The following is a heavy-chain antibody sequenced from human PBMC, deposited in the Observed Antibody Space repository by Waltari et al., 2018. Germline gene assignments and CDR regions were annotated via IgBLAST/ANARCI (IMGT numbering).Heavy chain of an antibody. J-gene: IGHJ4*02. CDR1: GGSISSYY. D-gene: IGHD3-3*01. CDR2: IYYSGST. CDR3: ARGKGDFGVVISVDY. V-gene: IGHV4-59*01. Sequence: QVQLQESGPGLVKPSEPLSLTCTLTGGSISSYYWSWLRQPPGKGLEWIGYIYYSGSTTYNPSLKSRFTISVDTSKDQFSLKLSSVTAADTAVYYCARGKGDFGVVISVDYWGQGTLVTVSS.